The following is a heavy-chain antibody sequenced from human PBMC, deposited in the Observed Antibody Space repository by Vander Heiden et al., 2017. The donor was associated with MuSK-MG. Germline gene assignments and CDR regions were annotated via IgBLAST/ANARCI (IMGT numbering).Heavy chain of an antibody. CDR2: ISRGSSTM. V-gene: IGHV3-48*01. CDR1: GFTFSTYS. Sequence: EVQLVESGGDLVQPVGSLPLSCAASGFTFSTYSMNWVRQVPGKGLDWVSYISRGSSTMYYADSVKGRFAISRDDAKNSLYLQMNSLRAEDTAVYYCASGTDSSGSYSRFGYWGQGTLVTVSS. D-gene: IGHD3-22*01. CDR3: ASGTDSSGSYSRFGY. J-gene: IGHJ4*02.